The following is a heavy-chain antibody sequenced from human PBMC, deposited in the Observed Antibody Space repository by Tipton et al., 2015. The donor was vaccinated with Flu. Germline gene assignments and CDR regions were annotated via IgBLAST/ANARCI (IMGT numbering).Heavy chain of an antibody. CDR1: GGSMRSGSFY. CDR3: ARVKIAASYYYDSSGYTNYFDS. V-gene: IGHV4-61*02. Sequence: TLSLTCTVSGGSMRSGSFYWSWIRQPAGKGLEWIGRVYSSGRTNYNPSLKSRATISVDTSSSQFSLRVTSVTAADTAVYYCARVKIAASYYYDSSGYTNYFDSWGQGTLVTVSS. CDR2: VYSSGRT. D-gene: IGHD3-22*01. J-gene: IGHJ4*02.